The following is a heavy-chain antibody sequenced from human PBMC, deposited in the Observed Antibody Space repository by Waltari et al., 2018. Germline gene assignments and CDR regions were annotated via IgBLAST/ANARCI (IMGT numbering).Heavy chain of an antibody. CDR3: ATDWGYCSDDSCYVGERGDY. J-gene: IGHJ4*02. CDR2: LDPERRDT. D-gene: IGHD2-15*01. CDR1: GYSLTELS. V-gene: IGHV1-24*01. Sequence: VQLIQSGAEVKKPGASVRLSCKVSGYSLTELSIHWVRQPPGKGLEWMGGLDPERRDTTDAQRVKGRVTMTEDTATDTAYMELRSLTSDDTAVFYCATDWGYCSDDSCYVGERGDYWGQGTLVTVSS.